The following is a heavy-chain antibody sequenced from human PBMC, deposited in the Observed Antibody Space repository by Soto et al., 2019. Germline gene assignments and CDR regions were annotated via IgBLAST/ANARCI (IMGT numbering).Heavy chain of an antibody. CDR3: ASTKYDSSAYYYWYLGL. Sequence: ASVKVSCKASGYTFTGYYTHWVRQAPGQGLEWMGWINPNSGGTNYAQKFQGWVTMTRDTSISTAYMELSRLRSEDTAVYYCASTKYDSSAYYYWYLGLWGRGTLVTVSS. CDR2: INPNSGGT. J-gene: IGHJ2*01. CDR1: GYTFTGYY. V-gene: IGHV1-2*04. D-gene: IGHD3-22*01.